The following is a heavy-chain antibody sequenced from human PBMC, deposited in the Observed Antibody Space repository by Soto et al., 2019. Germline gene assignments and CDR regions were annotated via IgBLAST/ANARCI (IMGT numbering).Heavy chain of an antibody. Sequence: SETLSLTCTVSGGSISSSSYYWGWIRQPPGKGLEWIGSIYYSGSTYYNPSLKSRVTISVDTSKNQFSLKLSSVTAADTAVYYCARLDLFMGSYYKVFGFDPWCQGILVSVS. J-gene: IGHJ5*02. D-gene: IGHD3-10*01. V-gene: IGHV4-39*01. CDR3: ARLDLFMGSYYKVFGFDP. CDR1: GGSISSSSYY. CDR2: IYYSGST.